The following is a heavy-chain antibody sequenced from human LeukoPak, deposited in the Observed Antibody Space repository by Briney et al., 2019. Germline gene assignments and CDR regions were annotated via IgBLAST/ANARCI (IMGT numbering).Heavy chain of an antibody. Sequence: PGGSLRLSCAASGFTFNHHGMHWVRQAPGKGLGWVAVIWSDGSNKFYADSVRGRFTISRDDSRKTVYLQMDRMTAEDTAIYYCAKDAQRGFDYSNSLEYWGQGALVTVSS. CDR3: AKDAQRGFDYSNSLEY. J-gene: IGHJ4*02. D-gene: IGHD4-11*01. CDR1: GFTFNHHG. V-gene: IGHV3-33*06. CDR2: IWSDGSNK.